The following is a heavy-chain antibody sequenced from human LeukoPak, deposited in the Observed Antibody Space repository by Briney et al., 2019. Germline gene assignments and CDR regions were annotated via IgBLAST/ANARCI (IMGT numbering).Heavy chain of an antibody. Sequence: ASVKVSCKASGYTFTSYYMHWVRQAPGQGLEWMGIINPSGGSTSYAQKFQGRVTMTRDTSTSTVYMELSSLRSEDTAVYYCASTLTIFGVVINRELDYWGQGTLVTVSS. CDR3: ASTLTIFGVVINRELDY. J-gene: IGHJ4*02. CDR2: INPSGGST. V-gene: IGHV1-46*01. D-gene: IGHD3-3*01. CDR1: GYTFTSYY.